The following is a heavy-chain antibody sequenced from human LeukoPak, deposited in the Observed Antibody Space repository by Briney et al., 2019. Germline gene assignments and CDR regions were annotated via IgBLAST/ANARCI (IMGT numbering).Heavy chain of an antibody. CDR2: ISAYNGNT. Sequence: ASVKVSCKASGYTFTSYGISWVRQAPGQGLEWMGWISAYNGNTNYAQKLQGRVTMTTDTSTSTAYMEPRSLRSDDTAVYYCARAEWFGEANAFDIWGQGTMVTVSS. CDR1: GYTFTSYG. CDR3: ARAEWFGEANAFDI. D-gene: IGHD3-10*01. V-gene: IGHV1-18*01. J-gene: IGHJ3*02.